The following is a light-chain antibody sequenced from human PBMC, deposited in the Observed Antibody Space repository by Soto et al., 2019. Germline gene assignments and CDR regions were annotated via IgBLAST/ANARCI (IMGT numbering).Light chain of an antibody. CDR2: GAS. Sequence: EIGLTQSPGTLSLSPGEGATLSCRASQTVGSNYLAWYQQKPGQAPRLLIYGASIRATGIPDRFSGSGSGTDFTLIISRLEPEDFAVYYCQLFSGSSITFGQGTRLEIK. CDR3: QLFSGSSIT. V-gene: IGKV3-20*01. CDR1: QTVGSNY. J-gene: IGKJ5*01.